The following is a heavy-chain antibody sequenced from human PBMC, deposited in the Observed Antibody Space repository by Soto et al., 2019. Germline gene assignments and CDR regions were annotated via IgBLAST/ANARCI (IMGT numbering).Heavy chain of an antibody. D-gene: IGHD3-22*01. Sequence: GASVKVSCKASGYTFTSYGISWVRQAPGQGLEWMGWISAYNGNTNYAQKLQGRVTMTTDTSTSTAYMELRSLRSDDTAVYYCARDWSGYYDSSGYSGFDPWGQGTLVTVSS. J-gene: IGHJ5*02. CDR1: GYTFTSYG. V-gene: IGHV1-18*01. CDR3: ARDWSGYYDSSGYSGFDP. CDR2: ISAYNGNT.